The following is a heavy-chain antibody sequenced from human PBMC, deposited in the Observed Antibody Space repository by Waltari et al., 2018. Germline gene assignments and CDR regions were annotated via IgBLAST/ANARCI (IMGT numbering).Heavy chain of an antibody. V-gene: IGHV3-30*02. J-gene: IGHJ4*02. CDR3: AKDAFGNTYLDF. CDR1: GFTFSNFG. CDR2: IWFDGSDK. D-gene: IGHD2-2*02. Sequence: QVNLVESGGGVVQPGGSLRLSFPPSGFTFSNFGMHWVRQAPGKGLEWVALIWFDGSDKFYADSVRGRFTISRDNSARTLYLDMDSLRLDDTAMYYCAKDAFGNTYLDFWGQGTLVTVSS.